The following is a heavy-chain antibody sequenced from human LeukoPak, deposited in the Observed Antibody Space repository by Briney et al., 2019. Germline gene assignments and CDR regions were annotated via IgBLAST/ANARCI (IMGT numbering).Heavy chain of an antibody. Sequence: SETLSLTCTVSGGSISSSSYYWGWIRQPPGKGLEWIGSIYYSGSTYYNPSLKSRVTISVDTSKNQFSLKLSSVTAADTAVYYCARHRPYCTXXXCXXRDWFDPWGQGTLVTV. J-gene: IGHJ5*02. D-gene: IGHD2-8*01. CDR3: ARHRPYCTXXXCXXRDWFDP. CDR1: GGSISSSSYY. CDR2: IYYSGST. V-gene: IGHV4-39*01.